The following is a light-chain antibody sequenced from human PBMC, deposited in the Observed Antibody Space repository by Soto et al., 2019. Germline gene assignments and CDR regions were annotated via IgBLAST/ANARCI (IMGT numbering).Light chain of an antibody. Sequence: EIVLTQSPGTLSLSPGERATLSCRASQSVNSNYLAWYQQKPGQAPRLLIYDASSRATGIPDRFSGSGSGTDFTLTISRLEPEDFAVYYGQRYGNSLTFGGGTKVEIK. J-gene: IGKJ4*01. CDR2: DAS. V-gene: IGKV3-20*01. CDR1: QSVNSNY. CDR3: QRYGNSLT.